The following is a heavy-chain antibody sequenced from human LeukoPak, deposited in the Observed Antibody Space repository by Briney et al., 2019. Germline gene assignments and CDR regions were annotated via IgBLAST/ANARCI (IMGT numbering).Heavy chain of an antibody. D-gene: IGHD3-3*01. CDR1: GFTFSSYA. J-gene: IGHJ4*02. CDR3: AKNVRALRFLEWAYYFDY. V-gene: IGHV3-23*01. CDR2: ISGSGGST. Sequence: GGSLRLSCAASGFTFSSYAMSWVRQAPGKGLEWVSAISGSGGSTYYADSVKGRFTIPRDNSKNTLYLQMNSLRAEDTAVYYCAKNVRALRFLEWAYYFDYWGQGTLVTVSS.